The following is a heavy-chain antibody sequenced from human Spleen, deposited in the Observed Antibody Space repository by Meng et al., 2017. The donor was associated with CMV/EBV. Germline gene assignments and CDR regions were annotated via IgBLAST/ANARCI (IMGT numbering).Heavy chain of an antibody. V-gene: IGHV4-39*07. CDR1: GGSISTSSYY. CDR3: ARDQRAYDFWSGYYY. CDR2: ISYSGIT. D-gene: IGHD3-3*01. J-gene: IGHJ4*02. Sequence: SETLSLTCTVSGGSISTSSYYWGWIRQPPGEGLEWIGGISYSGITNYNPSLKSRVTISVDTSENQFSLKLSSVTAADTAVYFCARDQRAYDFWSGYYYWGQGTLVTVSS.